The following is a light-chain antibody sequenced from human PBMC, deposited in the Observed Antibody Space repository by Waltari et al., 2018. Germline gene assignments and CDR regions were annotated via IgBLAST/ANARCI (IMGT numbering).Light chain of an antibody. J-gene: IGKJ1*01. V-gene: IGKV3-15*01. Sequence: EIVVTQSPVTLSVSPGERVTLSCRATQSIHINLAWYQQKPGQAPRLLIFGVTTRATGIPARFRGSGSGTDFTLTISSLQSEDFAVYYCQQYYEWPLWTFGQGTKVEI. CDR3: QQYYEWPLWT. CDR1: QSIHIN. CDR2: GVT.